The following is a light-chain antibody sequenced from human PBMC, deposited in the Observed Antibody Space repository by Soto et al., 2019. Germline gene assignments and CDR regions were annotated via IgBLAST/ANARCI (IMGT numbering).Light chain of an antibody. CDR2: GAS. J-gene: IGKJ2*01. Sequence: EIVMTQSPATLSVSPGERATLSCRASQSVSSNLAWYQQKPGQAPRLLIYGASTRATGIPARFSGSGSGTEFPLTISSLQSEDFAVYYCQQYNTWPPYTFGQGTKLAIK. CDR3: QQYNTWPPYT. CDR1: QSVSSN. V-gene: IGKV3-15*01.